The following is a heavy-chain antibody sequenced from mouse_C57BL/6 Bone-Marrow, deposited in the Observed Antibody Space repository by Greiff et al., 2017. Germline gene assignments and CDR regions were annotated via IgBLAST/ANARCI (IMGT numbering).Heavy chain of an antibody. V-gene: IGHV1-26*01. CDR1: GYTFTDYY. CDR2: INPNNGGT. CDR3: AVPDWYFDV. J-gene: IGHJ1*03. Sequence: VQLQQSGPELVKPGASVKISCKASGYTFTDYYMNWVKQSHGKSLEWIGDINPNNGGTSYNQKFKGKATLTVDKSSSTAYMELRSLTSEDSAVYYCAVPDWYFDVWGTGTTVTVSS.